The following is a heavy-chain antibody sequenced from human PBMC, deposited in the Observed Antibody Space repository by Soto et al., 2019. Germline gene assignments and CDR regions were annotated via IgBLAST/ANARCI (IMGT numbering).Heavy chain of an antibody. CDR2: IIPMSGKA. CDR1: GGTFNSYV. CDR3: AKGWNAFPH. Sequence: QVQLVQSGAEVKKPGSSVKVSCKASGGTFNSYVISWVRQAPGQGLQCMGGIIPMSGKANYARSYQGRLTITADESTSTVYMALSRLRSEDTAVYYCAKGWNAFPHWGQGTLVTVSS. D-gene: IGHD1-1*01. J-gene: IGHJ4*02. V-gene: IGHV1-69*01.